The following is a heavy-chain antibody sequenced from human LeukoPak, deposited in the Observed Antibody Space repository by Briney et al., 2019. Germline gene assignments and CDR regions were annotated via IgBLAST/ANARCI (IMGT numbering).Heavy chain of an antibody. CDR2: IYSGGST. J-gene: IGHJ4*02. Sequence: TSETLSLTCTVSGGSISSSSHYWGWIRLPPGKGLEWIGNIYSGGSTYYNPSLKSRVALSLDTSKNQFSLKLSSVTAADTAVYYCARRTYSGRYPYFDYWGQGILVAVSS. CDR1: GGSISSSSHY. V-gene: IGHV4-39*01. D-gene: IGHD1-26*01. CDR3: ARRTYSGRYPYFDY.